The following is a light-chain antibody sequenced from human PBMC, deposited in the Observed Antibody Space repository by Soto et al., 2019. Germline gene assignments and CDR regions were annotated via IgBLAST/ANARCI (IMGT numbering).Light chain of an antibody. Sequence: EVVLTQSPGTLSLSPGERVTLSCRASQSVASSYLAWYQQKLGRAPRLLFYSASSRATGIPDRFSGSGSGTDFTLTISRLEPEDFAVYYCHHFGSLPETFGQGTNVE. CDR3: HHFGSLPET. J-gene: IGKJ1*01. CDR1: QSVASSY. V-gene: IGKV3-20*01. CDR2: SAS.